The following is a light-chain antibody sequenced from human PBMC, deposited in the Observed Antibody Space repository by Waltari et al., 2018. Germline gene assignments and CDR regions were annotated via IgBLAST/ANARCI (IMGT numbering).Light chain of an antibody. V-gene: IGKV3-15*01. CDR3: QQYNDWPQT. CDR2: SAS. J-gene: IGKJ1*01. Sequence: EIVMTQSPATLSVSSGERATLPCRASQTVGSNLAWYQQKPGQAPRLLIYSASTRDTGIPPRFSGRGSGTEFTLTISSLQSEDFAVYYCQQYNDWPQTFGQGTKVEIK. CDR1: QTVGSN.